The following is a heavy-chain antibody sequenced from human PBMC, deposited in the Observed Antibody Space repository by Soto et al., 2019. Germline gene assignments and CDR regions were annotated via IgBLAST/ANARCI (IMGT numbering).Heavy chain of an antibody. CDR1: GFTSSTYP. Sequence: PGXPLRLSCAASGFTSSTYPINWVAPAPGKGLEWVSSIGPGGSTYYTDSVKGRFTISRDNSKSTLYLQMSRMRAEDTANYYCAKEVTGTNPLDYWGQGTLFTVSS. CDR2: IGPGGST. D-gene: IGHD6-19*01. J-gene: IGHJ4*02. CDR3: AKEVTGTNPLDY. V-gene: IGHV3-23*01.